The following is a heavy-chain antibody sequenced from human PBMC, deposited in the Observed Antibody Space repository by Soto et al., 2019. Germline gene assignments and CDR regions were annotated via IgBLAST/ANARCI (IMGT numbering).Heavy chain of an antibody. J-gene: IGHJ4*02. CDR2: IRFDGSNI. Sequence: QVQLVESGGGVVQPGRSLRLSCAASGSIFRGYGMHWIRQAPGKGLEWVAVIRFDGSNINYADSVMGRFTISRDNSKXXXXXXXXXXXXXXXXXXXXXXXXXXXXXXXXYLDYWGQGTLVTVSS. V-gene: IGHV3-33*01. CDR3: XXXXXXXXXXXXYLDY. CDR1: GSIFRGYG.